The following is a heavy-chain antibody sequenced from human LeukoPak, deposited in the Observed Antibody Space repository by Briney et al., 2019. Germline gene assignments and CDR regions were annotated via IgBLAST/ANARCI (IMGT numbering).Heavy chain of an antibody. CDR3: ARSMSPAAQSHYYYGMDV. CDR2: INAGNGNT. D-gene: IGHD2-2*01. Sequence: ASVKVSCKASGYTFTSYAMHWVRQAPGQRLEWMGWINAGNGNTKYSQKFQGRVTITRDTSASTAYMELSSLRSEDTAVYYCARSMSPAAQSHYYYGMDVWGQGTTVTVSS. CDR1: GYTFTSYA. V-gene: IGHV1-3*01. J-gene: IGHJ6*02.